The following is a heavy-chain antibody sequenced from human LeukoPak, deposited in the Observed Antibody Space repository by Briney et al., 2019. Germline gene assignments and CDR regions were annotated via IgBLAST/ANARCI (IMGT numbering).Heavy chain of an antibody. V-gene: IGHV3-23*01. J-gene: IGHJ4*02. CDR2: ISGSGIST. CDR3: AKTYCGGEPALGY. Sequence: PGGSLRLSCVASGFTFSSYAMNWVRQAPGKGLEWVSPISGSGISTYYADSVKGRFTISRDNSKNTLYLQMNSLRAEDTAVYYCAKTYCGGEPALGYWGQGTLVTVSS. CDR1: GFTFSSYA. D-gene: IGHD2-21*01.